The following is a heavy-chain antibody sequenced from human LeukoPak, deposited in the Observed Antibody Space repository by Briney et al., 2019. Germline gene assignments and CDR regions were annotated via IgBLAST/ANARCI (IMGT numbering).Heavy chain of an antibody. CDR1: GYTFTSYD. Sequence: APVKVSCKASGYTFTSYDINWVRQATGQGLEWMGWINPNSGGTNYAQKFQGRVTMTRDTSISTAYMELSRLRSDDTAVYYCARDDNLVGAGDYFDYWGQGTLVTVSS. V-gene: IGHV1-2*02. D-gene: IGHD1-26*01. CDR3: ARDDNLVGAGDYFDY. CDR2: INPNSGGT. J-gene: IGHJ4*02.